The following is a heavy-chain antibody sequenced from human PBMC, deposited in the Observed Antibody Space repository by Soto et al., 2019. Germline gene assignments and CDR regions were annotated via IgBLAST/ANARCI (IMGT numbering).Heavy chain of an antibody. J-gene: IGHJ4*02. CDR2: VYYNGHT. CDR1: EGYISSGYYY. CDR3: ARHLRRQLDDFDQ. D-gene: IGHD1-1*01. Sequence: QLQLQESGPGLVKPSETLSLTCTVSEGYISSGYYYWGWLRQPPGKGLEWIGSVYYNGHTYDNPPLKSLVNMSVDTAKNAFSRSLGSVTAAATAVYFWARHLRRQLDDFDQWGLGTLVVVSS. V-gene: IGHV4-39*01.